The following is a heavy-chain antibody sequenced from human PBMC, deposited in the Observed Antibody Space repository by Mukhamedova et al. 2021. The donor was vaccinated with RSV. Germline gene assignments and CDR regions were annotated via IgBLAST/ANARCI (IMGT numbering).Heavy chain of an antibody. D-gene: IGHD3-3*01. J-gene: IGHJ5*02. CDR3: AREVSGIFTRFDP. V-gene: IGHV4-39*07. Sequence: GKGLEWIGTVYYTGSTYYNPSLKGRVTMSLDTSKNQFSLTVTSVTAAEAAAYYCAREVSGIFTRFDPWGQGTLVTVSS. CDR2: VYYTGST.